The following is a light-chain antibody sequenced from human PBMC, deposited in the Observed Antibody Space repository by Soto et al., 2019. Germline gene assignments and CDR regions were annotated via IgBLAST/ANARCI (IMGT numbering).Light chain of an antibody. CDR3: QHYDNLPPFT. Sequence: DIQMTQSPSSLSASIGDRVTITCQASQDIKKYLSWYQQKPGRAPKLLIYGASNLETGVPSRFSGSGYGTDFTFTISSLQPEDIATCYCQHYDNLPPFTFGPGTKVAIK. V-gene: IGKV1-33*01. CDR2: GAS. CDR1: QDIKKY. J-gene: IGKJ3*01.